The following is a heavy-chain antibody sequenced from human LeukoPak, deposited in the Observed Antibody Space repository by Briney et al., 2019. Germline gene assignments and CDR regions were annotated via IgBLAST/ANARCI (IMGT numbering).Heavy chain of an antibody. D-gene: IGHD3-3*01. CDR1: GFTFSSYW. Sequence: GGSLRLSCAASGFTFSSYWMSWVRQAPGKGLECVANIKQDGSEKYYVDSVKGRFTISRDNAKNSLYLQMNSLRAEDTAVYYCARVMSRNYDFWSGYVGAFDYWGQGTLVTVSS. J-gene: IGHJ4*02. CDR3: ARVMSRNYDFWSGYVGAFDY. CDR2: IKQDGSEK. V-gene: IGHV3-7*01.